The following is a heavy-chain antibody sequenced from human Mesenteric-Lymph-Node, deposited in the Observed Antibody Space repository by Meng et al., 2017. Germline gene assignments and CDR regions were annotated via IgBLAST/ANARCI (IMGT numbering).Heavy chain of an antibody. CDR1: GFTFTYYA. Sequence: GESLKISCAASGFTFTYYAMSWVRQAPGKGLEWVSAISGSGGSTWYADSVKGRLRISRDNSKNTVYLQMNSLRSEDTAVYYCAKEGGSYEEGLNYFDCWGQGTLVTVSS. CDR3: AKEGGSYEEGLNYFDC. J-gene: IGHJ4*02. CDR2: ISGSGGST. V-gene: IGHV3-23*01. D-gene: IGHD1-26*01.